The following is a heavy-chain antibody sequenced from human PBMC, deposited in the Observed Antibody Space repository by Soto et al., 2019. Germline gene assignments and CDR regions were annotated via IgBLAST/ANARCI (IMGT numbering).Heavy chain of an antibody. V-gene: IGHV1-8*01. J-gene: IGHJ6*02. Sequence: ASVKVSCKASGYTFTSYDINWVRQATGQGLEWMGWMNPNSGSTGYAQKFQGRVTMTRNTSISTAYMELSSLRSEDTAVYYCARLPGYSYGPHYYYYGMDVWGQGTTVTVSS. D-gene: IGHD5-18*01. CDR3: ARLPGYSYGPHYYYYGMDV. CDR1: GYTFTSYD. CDR2: MNPNSGST.